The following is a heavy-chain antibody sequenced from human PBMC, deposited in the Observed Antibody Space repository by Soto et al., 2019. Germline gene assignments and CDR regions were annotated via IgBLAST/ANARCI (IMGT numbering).Heavy chain of an antibody. J-gene: IGHJ5*02. Sequence: QVQLVQSGAEVKKPGSSVKVSCKASGGTFSRYTINWVRQAPGQGLEWMGRIIPIAAIANYTQKFQGRVTITVDKFSTTAYMELSSLRSDDTAMYYCARGSTIVRGAPSWFDPWGQGTLVTVSS. CDR3: ARGSTIVRGAPSWFDP. CDR1: GGTFSRYT. CDR2: IIPIAAIA. D-gene: IGHD3-10*01. V-gene: IGHV1-69*02.